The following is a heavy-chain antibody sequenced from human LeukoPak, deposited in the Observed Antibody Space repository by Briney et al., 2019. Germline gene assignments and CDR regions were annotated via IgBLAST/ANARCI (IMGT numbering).Heavy chain of an antibody. CDR1: GFTFSSYA. CDR2: ISGSGGST. CDR3: AKHAVLRYLDWLLSGEDYFDY. Sequence: GGSLRLSCAASGFTFSSYAMSWVRQAPGKGLEWVSAISGSGGSTYYADSVKGRFTISRDNSKNTLYLQMNSLRAEDTAVYYCAKHAVLRYLDWLLSGEDYFDYWGQGTLVTVSS. D-gene: IGHD3-9*01. J-gene: IGHJ4*02. V-gene: IGHV3-23*01.